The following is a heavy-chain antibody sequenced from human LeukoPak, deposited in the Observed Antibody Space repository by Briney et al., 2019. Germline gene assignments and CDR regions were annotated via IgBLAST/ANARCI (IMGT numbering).Heavy chain of an antibody. CDR2: ISAYNGNT. D-gene: IGHD6-13*01. V-gene: IGHV1-18*01. CDR3: AREGMAAADYNWFDP. J-gene: IGHJ5*02. Sequence: ASVKVSCKASGYTFTSYGISWVRQAPGQGLEWMGWISAYNGNTNYAQKLQGRVTMTTDTSTSTAYMELRSLRSDDTAVYYRAREGMAAADYNWFDPWGQGTLVTVSS. CDR1: GYTFTSYG.